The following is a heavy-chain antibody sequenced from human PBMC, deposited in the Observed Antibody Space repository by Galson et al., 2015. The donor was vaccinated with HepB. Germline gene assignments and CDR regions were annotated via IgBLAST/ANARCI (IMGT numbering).Heavy chain of an antibody. V-gene: IGHV1-69*04. D-gene: IGHD3-16*01. CDR1: GGTFSDYS. CDR3: ARVLTFGGALAY. Sequence: SVKVSCKASGGTFSDYSITWVRQAPGQGLEWMGRIIPILRMTNYAQKFQGRVTITADTSTSTAYMELSSLTSEDTAMYYCARVLTFGGALAYWGQGTLVTVSS. CDR2: IIPILRMT. J-gene: IGHJ4*02.